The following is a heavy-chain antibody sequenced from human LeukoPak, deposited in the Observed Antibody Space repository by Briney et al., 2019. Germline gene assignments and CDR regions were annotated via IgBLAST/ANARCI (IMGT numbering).Heavy chain of an antibody. J-gene: IGHJ4*02. D-gene: IGHD2-2*01. Sequence: PGGSLRLSCAVSGFTIDDYAMHWVRQAPGKGLEWVSGISWNSGNIGYADSVKGRFTISRDNAKNSLYLQMNSLRAEDTALYYCVKDHCSSTGCYEFDYWGQGTLVTVSS. CDR1: GFTIDDYA. CDR2: ISWNSGNI. V-gene: IGHV3-9*01. CDR3: VKDHCSSTGCYEFDY.